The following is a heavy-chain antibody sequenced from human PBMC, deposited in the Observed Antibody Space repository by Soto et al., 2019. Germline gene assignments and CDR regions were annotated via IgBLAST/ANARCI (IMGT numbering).Heavy chain of an antibody. CDR1: GGTFSSYA. D-gene: IGHD2-2*01. J-gene: IGHJ6*02. V-gene: IGHV1-69*13. Sequence: SVKVSCKASGGTFSSYAISWVRQAPGQGLEWMGGIIPIFGTANYAQKFQGRVTITADESTSTAYMELSSLRSEDTAVYYCARDGLIVVVPAAPLGMDVWGQGPTVTVSS. CDR3: ARDGLIVVVPAAPLGMDV. CDR2: IIPIFGTA.